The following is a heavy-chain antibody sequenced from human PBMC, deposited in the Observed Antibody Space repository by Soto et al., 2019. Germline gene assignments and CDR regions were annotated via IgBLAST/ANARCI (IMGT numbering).Heavy chain of an antibody. CDR2: IYPGDSDT. CDR3: ARTSAAGKYYYGMDV. V-gene: IGHV5-51*01. J-gene: IGHJ6*02. CDR1: GYSFTSYW. D-gene: IGHD6-13*01. Sequence: PGESLKISCEGSGYSFTSYWIGWVRQMPGKGLEWMGIIYPGDSDTRYSPSFQGQVTISADKSISTAYLQWSSLKASDTAMYYCARTSAAGKYYYGMDVWSQGTTVTVSS.